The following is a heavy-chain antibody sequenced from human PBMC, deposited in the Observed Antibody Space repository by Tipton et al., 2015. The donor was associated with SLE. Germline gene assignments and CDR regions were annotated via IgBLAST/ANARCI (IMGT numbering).Heavy chain of an antibody. J-gene: IGHJ6*03. CDR1: GASLSGYY. CDR3: ARLSGAVAYCRDSSCYGALIRADHMDV. V-gene: IGHV4-34*01. CDR2: INDRGST. D-gene: IGHD3-22*01. Sequence: TLSLTCIVSGASLSGYYWNWIRQPPGQGLEWFGEINDRGSTKSNPSLESRVNISVDTSKNQSSRNLDSVTAADTAIYYCARLSGAVAYCRDSSCYGALIRADHMDVWGEGTTVTVSS.